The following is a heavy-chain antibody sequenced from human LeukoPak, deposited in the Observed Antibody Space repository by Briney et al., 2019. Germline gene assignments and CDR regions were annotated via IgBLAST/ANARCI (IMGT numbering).Heavy chain of an antibody. J-gene: IGHJ4*02. CDR2: IYYSGYT. CDR3: ATKIVGATRRDY. D-gene: IGHD1-26*01. Sequence: SETLSLTCTVSGGSISSYYWSWIRQPPGKGLEWIGCIYYSGYTNYKSSLKSRATISVDTSKNQFSLKLSSVTAADTAVYYCATKIVGATRRDYWGQGTLVTVSS. CDR1: GGSISSYY. V-gene: IGHV4-59*12.